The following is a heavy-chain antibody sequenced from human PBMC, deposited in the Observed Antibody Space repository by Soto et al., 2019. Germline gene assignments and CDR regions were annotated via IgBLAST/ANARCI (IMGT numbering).Heavy chain of an antibody. V-gene: IGHV3-64D*06. CDR3: VKQAHGLDGVAFDY. CDR2: VSTSGRST. CDR1: GFIFSEST. Sequence: EVQLVESGGGLVQPGGSLRLSCSASGFIFSESTIYWVRQVPGKGLEAISAVSTSGRSTYYADSVKDRFTISRDNSKNTLFLQMGSLSPEDTXXYYCVKQAHGLDGVAFDYWGQGTQVTVAX. D-gene: IGHD2-15*01. J-gene: IGHJ4*02.